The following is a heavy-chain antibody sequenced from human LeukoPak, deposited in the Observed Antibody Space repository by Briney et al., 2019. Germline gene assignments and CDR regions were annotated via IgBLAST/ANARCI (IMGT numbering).Heavy chain of an antibody. V-gene: IGHV1-24*01. CDR3: ATGFIAVAGFDY. CDR1: GYTLTELS. D-gene: IGHD6-19*01. CDR2: FDPEDGET. J-gene: IGHJ4*02. Sequence: ASVKVSCKVSGYTLTELSMHWVRQAPGKGLGWMGGFDPEDGETIYAQKFQGRVTMTEDTSTDTAYMELSSLRSEDTAVYYCATGFIAVAGFDYWGQGTLVTVSS.